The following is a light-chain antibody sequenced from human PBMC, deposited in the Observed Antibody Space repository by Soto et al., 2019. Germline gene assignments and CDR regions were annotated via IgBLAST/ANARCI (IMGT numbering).Light chain of an antibody. CDR3: SSYTLNSTLAV. V-gene: IGLV2-14*01. J-gene: IGLJ2*01. CDR1: SNDVGGYNY. CDR2: EVS. Sequence: QSALTQPASMSGSPGQSITISCAGTSNDVGGYNYVSWYQQHPGKAPKLMIFEVSSRPSGVANRFSGSKSGNTASLTISGLQAEDEADYYCSSYTLNSTLAVFGGGTRLTVL.